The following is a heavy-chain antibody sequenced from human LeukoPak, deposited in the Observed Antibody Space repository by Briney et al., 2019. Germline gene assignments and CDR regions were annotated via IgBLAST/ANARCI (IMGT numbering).Heavy chain of an antibody. V-gene: IGHV3-21*01. D-gene: IGHD6-19*01. CDR1: GFTFSSYS. CDR3: ARPYSSGWYSSDY. Sequence: PGGSLRLSCAASGFTFSSYSMNWVRQAPGKGLEWVSSISSSSSYIYYADSVRGRFTISRDNAKNSLYLQMYSLRAEDTAVYYCARPYSSGWYSSDYWGQGTLVTVSS. J-gene: IGHJ4*02. CDR2: ISSSSSYI.